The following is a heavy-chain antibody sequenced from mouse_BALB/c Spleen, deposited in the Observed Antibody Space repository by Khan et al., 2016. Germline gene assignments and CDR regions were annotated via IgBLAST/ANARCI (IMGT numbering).Heavy chain of an antibody. CDR3: AEELGWFAY. D-gene: IGHD4-1*01. Sequence: EVQLQESGPGLVKPSQSLSLTCTVTGYSITSDYAWNWIRQFPGNKLEWMGYISYSGSTSYNPSLKSRISITRDTSKNQIFLQLTSEPTEDTATYYGAEELGWFAYWGQGTLVTVSA. CDR1: GYSITSDYA. CDR2: ISYSGST. J-gene: IGHJ3*01. V-gene: IGHV3-2*02.